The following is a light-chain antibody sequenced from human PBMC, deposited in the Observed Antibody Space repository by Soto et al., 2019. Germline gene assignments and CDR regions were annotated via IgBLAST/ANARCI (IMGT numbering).Light chain of an antibody. CDR3: LQHSSYPLT. V-gene: IGKV1-17*03. CDR1: QAIGTS. Sequence: DIQMTQSPSAMSASVGDRVTITCRASQAIGTSLAWFQQIPGKLPKRLIYTASTLQTGVPARFSGSGSGTEFTRTISSLQPEDFATYYCLQHSSYPLTFGGGTKVEIK. J-gene: IGKJ4*01. CDR2: TAS.